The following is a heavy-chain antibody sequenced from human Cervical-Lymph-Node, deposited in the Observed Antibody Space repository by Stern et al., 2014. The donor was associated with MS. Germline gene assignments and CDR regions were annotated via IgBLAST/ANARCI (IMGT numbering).Heavy chain of an antibody. J-gene: IGHJ4*02. D-gene: IGHD4-17*01. V-gene: IGHV5-51*01. CDR1: GYSFTSYW. Sequence: EDQLVESGAEIKKPGESLKISCKASGYSFTSYWIGWVRQMPGKGLEWMGSIYPGDSDTFYTPSFKGQVTISVDTSTTTAPLQWGGLKASDTAIYYCVRPGEDGDYYVRYGGQGTLVTVSS. CDR2: IYPGDSDT. CDR3: VRPGEDGDYYVRY.